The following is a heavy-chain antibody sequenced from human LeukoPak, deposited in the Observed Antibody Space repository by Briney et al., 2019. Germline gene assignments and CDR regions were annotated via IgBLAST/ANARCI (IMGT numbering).Heavy chain of an antibody. D-gene: IGHD7-27*01. CDR1: GFTVSNNF. CDR2: IYSGGTT. V-gene: IGHV3-53*01. Sequence: GGSLRLSCAASGFTVSNNFLTWVRQAPGKGLEWVSVIYSGGTTYYADSVKGRFTISRDNSKNTLYLQMNSLRAEDTAVYYCVRTPPNWGADYWGQGTLVTVSS. J-gene: IGHJ4*02. CDR3: VRTPPNWGADY.